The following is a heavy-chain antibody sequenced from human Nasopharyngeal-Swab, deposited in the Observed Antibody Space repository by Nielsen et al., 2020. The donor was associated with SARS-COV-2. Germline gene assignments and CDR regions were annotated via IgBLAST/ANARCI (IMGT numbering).Heavy chain of an antibody. CDR1: GFTFRRYT. CDR2: ISYEGSNK. V-gene: IGHV3-30-3*01. J-gene: IGHJ4*02. D-gene: IGHD3-22*01. Sequence: GESLKISCAASGFTFRRYTMHWVRQAPGKGLEWVAVISYEGSNKYYADSVKGRFTISRDISKNTLYLQMNSLRAEDKAVFYCASTPLDSSGYYYAFHYWGRGTLVTVSS. CDR3: ASTPLDSSGYYYAFHY.